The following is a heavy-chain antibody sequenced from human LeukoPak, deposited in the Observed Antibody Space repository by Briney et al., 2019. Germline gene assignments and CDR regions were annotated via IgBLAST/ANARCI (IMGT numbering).Heavy chain of an antibody. J-gene: IGHJ3*02. CDR3: AKYAYNWNAPDGFDM. Sequence: GGSLRLSCAASGFTFSNAWMSWVRQAPGKGLEWVAVISSDGSRKHYGDPVKGRFIISRDNSESTLFLQMNSLRTDDTSVYFCAKYAYNWNAPDGFDMWGQGTMVIVSS. V-gene: IGHV3-30*18. D-gene: IGHD1-1*01. CDR1: GFTFSNAW. CDR2: ISSDGSRK.